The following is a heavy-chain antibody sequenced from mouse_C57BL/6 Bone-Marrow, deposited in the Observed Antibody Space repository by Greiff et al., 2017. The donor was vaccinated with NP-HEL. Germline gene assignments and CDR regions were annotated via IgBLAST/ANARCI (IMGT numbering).Heavy chain of an antibody. Sequence: EVKLVESGGGLVKPGGSLKLSCAASGFTFSDYGMHWVRQAPEKGLEWVAYISSGSSTIYYADTVKGRFTISRDNAKNTLFLQMTSLRSEDTAMYYCAREYYYCSRYYYAMDYWGQGTSVTVSS. CDR3: AREYYYCSRYYYAMDY. D-gene: IGHD1-1*01. CDR2: ISSGSSTI. CDR1: GFTFSDYG. V-gene: IGHV5-17*01. J-gene: IGHJ4*01.